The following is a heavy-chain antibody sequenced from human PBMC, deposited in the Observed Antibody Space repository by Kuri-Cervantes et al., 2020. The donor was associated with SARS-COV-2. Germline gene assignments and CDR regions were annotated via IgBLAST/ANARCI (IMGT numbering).Heavy chain of an antibody. Sequence: GESLKISCAASGFTFSSYAMSWVRQAPGKGLEWVSAIRGSGDITYYADSVKGRFTISRDNSKNTLYLQMNSLRAEDTAVYYCAKDEEEVVFDIWGQGTMVTVSS. D-gene: IGHD2-2*01. CDR1: GFTFSSYA. J-gene: IGHJ3*02. V-gene: IGHV3-23*01. CDR3: AKDEEEVVFDI. CDR2: IRGSGDIT.